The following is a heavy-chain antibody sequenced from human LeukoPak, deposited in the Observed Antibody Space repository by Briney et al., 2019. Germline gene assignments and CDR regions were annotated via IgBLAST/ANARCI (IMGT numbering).Heavy chain of an antibody. CDR2: ISGSGGST. D-gene: IGHD3-22*01. CDR3: AKGPHYYDSSGYPPWFDP. J-gene: IGHJ5*02. Sequence: GGSLRLSCAASGFTFSSYAMSWVRQAPGKGLEWVSAISGSGGSTYHADSVKGRFTISRDNSKNTLYLQMNSLRAEDTAVYYCAKGPHYYDSSGYPPWFDPWGQGTLVTVSS. CDR1: GFTFSSYA. V-gene: IGHV3-23*01.